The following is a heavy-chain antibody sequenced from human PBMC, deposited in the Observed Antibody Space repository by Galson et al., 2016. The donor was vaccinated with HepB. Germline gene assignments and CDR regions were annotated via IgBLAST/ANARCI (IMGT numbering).Heavy chain of an antibody. Sequence: SETLSLTCSISGGSISSFYWSWIRQTPGKGLEWLGYINYSWNTYYNPSLKSRVTMSVDTSKNQFSLKLNSVTAADTAVYYCARRSTNYYFGMDVWGQGTTVTASS. CDR1: GGSISSFY. CDR3: ARRSTNYYFGMDV. CDR2: INYSWNT. V-gene: IGHV4-59*08. J-gene: IGHJ6*02.